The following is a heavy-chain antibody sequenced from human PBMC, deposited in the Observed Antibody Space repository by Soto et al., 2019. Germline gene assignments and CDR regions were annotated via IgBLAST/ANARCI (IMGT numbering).Heavy chain of an antibody. CDR2: IWYDGSNK. D-gene: IGHD1-26*01. V-gene: IGHV3-33*01. J-gene: IGHJ4*02. Sequence: QVQLVESGGGVVQPGRSLRLSCAASGFTFSSYGMHWVRQAPGKGLEWVAVIWYDGSNKYYADSVKGRFTISRDNSKNTLYLQMNSLRAEDTAVYYCARDMWELESYWCQGTLVTVSS. CDR1: GFTFSSYG. CDR3: ARDMWELESY.